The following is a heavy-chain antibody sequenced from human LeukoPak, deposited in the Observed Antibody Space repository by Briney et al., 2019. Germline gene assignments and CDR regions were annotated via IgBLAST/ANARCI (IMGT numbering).Heavy chain of an antibody. D-gene: IGHD6-19*01. J-gene: IGHJ4*02. V-gene: IGHV3-30*04. CDR2: ISYDGSNK. CDR3: ARDHPHGYSSGWYSY. Sequence: GGSLRLSCAASGFTFSSYAMHWVRQAPGKGLEWVAVISYDGSNKYYADSVKGRFTISRDNSKNTLYLQMNSLRAEDTAVYYCARDHPHGYSSGWYSYWGQGTLVTVSS. CDR1: GFTFSSYA.